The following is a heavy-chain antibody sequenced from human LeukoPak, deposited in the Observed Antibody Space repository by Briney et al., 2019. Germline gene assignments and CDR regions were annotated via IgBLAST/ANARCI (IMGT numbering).Heavy chain of an antibody. Sequence: PGGSLRLSCAASGFTFNTFGMNWVRQAPGKGLEWLSYCSSVANTMYYADSVKGRFTISRDNAKNSLYLQMNSLRAEDTAVYYCARVGSLYLGDFDYWGQGTQVTVSS. CDR1: GFTFNTFG. CDR2: CSSVANTM. D-gene: IGHD3-16*01. V-gene: IGHV3-48*01. J-gene: IGHJ4*02. CDR3: ARVGSLYLGDFDY.